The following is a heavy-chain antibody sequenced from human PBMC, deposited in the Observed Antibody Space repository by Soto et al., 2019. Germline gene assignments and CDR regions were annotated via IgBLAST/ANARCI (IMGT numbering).Heavy chain of an antibody. D-gene: IGHD6-13*01. V-gene: IGHV3-23*01. CDR1: GFTFSSYA. Sequence: GGSLRLSCAASGFTFSSYAMSWVRQAPGKGLEWVSAISGSGGSTYYADSVKGRFTISRDNSKNTLYLQMNSLRAEDTAVYYCATSVPSYSSSWPSYYYYYYVMDVWGQGTTVTVSS. CDR3: ATSVPSYSSSWPSYYYYYYVMDV. J-gene: IGHJ6*02. CDR2: ISGSGGST.